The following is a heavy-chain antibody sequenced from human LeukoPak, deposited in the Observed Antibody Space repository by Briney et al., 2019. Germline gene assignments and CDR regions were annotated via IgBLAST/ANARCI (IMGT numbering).Heavy chain of an antibody. CDR1: GFTFSSYS. CDR2: ISSSGTYT. D-gene: IGHD1-26*01. J-gene: IGHJ6*03. CDR3: ARDPYSGNYGTYYYYYMDV. Sequence: GGSLRLSCAASGFTFSSYSMNWVRQAPGKGLEWVSSISSSGTYTFYADSVKGRFTISRDNAKNSLYLQMDSLGPEDTAVYYCARDPYSGNYGTYYYYYMDVWGKGTTVTISS. V-gene: IGHV3-21*01.